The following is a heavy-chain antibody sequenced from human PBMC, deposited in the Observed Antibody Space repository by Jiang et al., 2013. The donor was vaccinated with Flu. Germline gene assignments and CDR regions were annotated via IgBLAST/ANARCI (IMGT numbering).Heavy chain of an antibody. CDR3: ARGLSIAARAFDY. Sequence: MCVSWIRPAPREGPGVACTHLIGMMIKYYSTSLKTRLTISKDTSKNQVVLTMTNMDPVDTATYYCARGLSIAARAFDYWGQGTLVTVSS. CDR2: LIGMMIK. J-gene: IGHJ4*02. D-gene: IGHD6-6*01. V-gene: IGHV2-70*01. CDR1: MC.